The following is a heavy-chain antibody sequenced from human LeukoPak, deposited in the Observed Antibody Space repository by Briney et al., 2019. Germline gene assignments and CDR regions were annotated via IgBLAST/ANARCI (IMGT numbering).Heavy chain of an antibody. CDR3: ARDSLAAAGKPSSDY. J-gene: IGHJ4*02. CDR1: GYTFTSYG. Sequence: GASVKVSCKASGYTFTSYGISWVRQAPGQGLEWMGWISAYNGSTNYAQKLQGRVTMTTDTSTSTAYMELRSLRSDDTAVYYCARDSLAAAGKPSSDYWGQGTLVTVSS. D-gene: IGHD6-13*01. CDR2: ISAYNGST. V-gene: IGHV1-18*01.